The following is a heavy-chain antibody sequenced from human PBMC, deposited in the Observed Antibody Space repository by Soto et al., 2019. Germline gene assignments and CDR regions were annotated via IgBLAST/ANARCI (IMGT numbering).Heavy chain of an antibody. CDR1: GGSISSGDYY. V-gene: IGHV4-30-4*01. CDR3: ARGNPRCPWFAP. Sequence: PSETLSLTCTVSGGSISSGDYYWSWIRQPPGKGLEWIGYIYYSGSTYYNPSLKSRVTISVDTSKNQFSLKLSSVTAADTAVYSCARGNPRCPWFAPGGQETRVAASS. CDR2: IYYSGST. D-gene: IGHD4-17*01. J-gene: IGHJ5*02.